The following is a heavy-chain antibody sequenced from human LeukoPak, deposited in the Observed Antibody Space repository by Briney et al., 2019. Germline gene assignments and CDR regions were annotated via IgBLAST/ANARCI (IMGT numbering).Heavy chain of an antibody. J-gene: IGHJ4*02. V-gene: IGHV4-59*12. CDR2: IYYSGST. D-gene: IGHD2-2*01. CDR3: ASSTSGRGDFDY. Sequence: SETLSLTCTVSGGSISSYYWSWIRQPPGKGLEWIGYIYYSGSTNYNPSLKSRVTISLDTSKNHFSLKLSSVTAADTAVYYCASSTSGRGDFDYWGQGTLVTVSS. CDR1: GGSISSYY.